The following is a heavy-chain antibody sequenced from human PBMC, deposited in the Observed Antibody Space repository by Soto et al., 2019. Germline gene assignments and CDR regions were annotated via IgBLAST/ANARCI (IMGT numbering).Heavy chain of an antibody. J-gene: IGHJ6*02. Sequence: QVQLVQSGAEVKKPGSSVKVSCKASGGTFSSYAISWVRQAPGHGLEWMGGIIPIFGTANYAQKFQGRVTIPADESTSTAYMELSSLRSEDTAVYYCARDNAPRGGMDVWGQGTTVTVSS. CDR3: ARDNAPRGGMDV. V-gene: IGHV1-69*01. CDR2: IIPIFGTA. CDR1: GGTFSSYA.